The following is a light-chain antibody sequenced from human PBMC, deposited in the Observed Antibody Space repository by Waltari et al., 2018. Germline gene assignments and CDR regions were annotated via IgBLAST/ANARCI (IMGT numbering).Light chain of an antibody. CDR3: HQYYSAPFA. J-gene: IGKJ2*01. Sequence: DIVMTQSPDSLTVSLGERATINCKSSQNILYSSNNKNYLAWYQQKPGQPPKLLIYWASTRESGVPARFSGSGSGTDFTLPISSLQAEDVAVYYCHQYYSAPFAFGQGTKLEIK. CDR1: QNILYSSNNKNY. V-gene: IGKV4-1*01. CDR2: WAS.